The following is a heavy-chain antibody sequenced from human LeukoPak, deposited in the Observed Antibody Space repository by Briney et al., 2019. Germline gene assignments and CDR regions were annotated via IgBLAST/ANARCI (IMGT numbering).Heavy chain of an antibody. J-gene: IGHJ6*03. Sequence: SQTLSLTCTVSGGSISSGSYYWYWIRQPAGKGLEWIGHIYTSGSTNYNPSLKSRVTISVDTSKNQFSPRLSSVTAADTAVYYCARDKALAWNYMDVWGKGTTVTISS. V-gene: IGHV4-61*09. D-gene: IGHD1-1*01. CDR2: IYTSGST. CDR1: GGSISSGSYY. CDR3: ARDKALAWNYMDV.